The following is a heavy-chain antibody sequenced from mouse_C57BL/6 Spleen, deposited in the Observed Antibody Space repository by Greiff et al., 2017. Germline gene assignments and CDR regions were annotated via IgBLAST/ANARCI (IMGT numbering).Heavy chain of an antibody. J-gene: IGHJ3*01. D-gene: IGHD2-4*01. V-gene: IGHV1-64*01. CDR2: IHPNSGST. CDR3: ARDDYDGAWFAY. Sequence: VQLQQPGAELVKPGASVKLSCKASGYTFTSYWMHWVKQRPGQSLEWIGMIHPNSGSTNYNEKFKSKATLTVDKSSSTAYMQLSSLTSEDSAVYYCARDDYDGAWFAYWGQGTLVTVSA. CDR1: GYTFTSYW.